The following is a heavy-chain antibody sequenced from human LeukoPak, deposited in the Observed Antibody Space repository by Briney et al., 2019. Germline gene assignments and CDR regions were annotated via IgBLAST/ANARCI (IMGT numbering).Heavy chain of an antibody. J-gene: IGHJ3*02. CDR3: ARVKGTTGRFAFDI. CDR1: GYTFTGYY. CDR2: INPNSGGT. D-gene: IGHD1-1*01. V-gene: IGHV1-2*02. Sequence: ASVKVSCKASGYTFTGYYMHWVRQAPGQGLEWMGWINPNSGGTNYAQKFQGRVTMTRDTSISTAYMELSRLRSDDTAVYYCARVKGTTGRFAFDIWGQGTMVTVSS.